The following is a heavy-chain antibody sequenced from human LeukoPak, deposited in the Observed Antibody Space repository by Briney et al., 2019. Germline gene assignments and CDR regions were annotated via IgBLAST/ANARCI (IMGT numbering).Heavy chain of an antibody. CDR3: ARDAFSRISIFGVVSDAFDI. Sequence: PGGSLRLSFAAPGFSLSSYWMTWFRQAPGKGLEWVANIKQDGSEKYYVDSVKGRFTIFRDNAKNSLYLQMNSLRAEDAAVYYCARDAFSRISIFGVVSDAFDIWGQGTMVTVSS. V-gene: IGHV3-7*01. CDR1: GFSLSSYW. CDR2: IKQDGSEK. J-gene: IGHJ3*02. D-gene: IGHD3-3*01.